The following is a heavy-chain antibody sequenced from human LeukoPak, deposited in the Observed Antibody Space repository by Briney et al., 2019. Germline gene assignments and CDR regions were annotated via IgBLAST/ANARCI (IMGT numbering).Heavy chain of an antibody. Sequence: SVKVSCKASGGTFSNYAISWVRQAPGQGLEWMGGIVPIFDTADYAQKFQGRLTITADDSTSTAYMELSSLRAEDTAVYYCARDLLGSHTSYSSGAWDYWGQGTLVTVSS. CDR3: ARDLLGSHTSYSSGAWDY. CDR2: IVPIFDTA. V-gene: IGHV1-69*13. J-gene: IGHJ4*02. CDR1: GGTFSNYA. D-gene: IGHD3-9*01.